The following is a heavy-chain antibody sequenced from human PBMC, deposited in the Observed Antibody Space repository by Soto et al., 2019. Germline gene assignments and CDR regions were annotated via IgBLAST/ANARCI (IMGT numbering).Heavy chain of an antibody. Sequence: SETLSLTCAVYGGSFSGYYWSWIRQPPGKGLEWIGEINHSGSTNYNPSLKSRVTISVDTSKNQFSLKLSSVTAADTAVYYCARASGSISCGNDAFDIWGQGTMVTVSS. CDR2: INHSGST. D-gene: IGHD2-2*01. J-gene: IGHJ3*02. CDR1: GGSFSGYY. CDR3: ARASGSISCGNDAFDI. V-gene: IGHV4-34*01.